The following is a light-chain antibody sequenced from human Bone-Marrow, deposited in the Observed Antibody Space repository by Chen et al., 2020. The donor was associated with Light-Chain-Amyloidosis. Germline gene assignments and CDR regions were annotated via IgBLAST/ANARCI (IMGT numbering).Light chain of an antibody. CDR1: QSISTW. J-gene: IGKJ3*01. Sequence: DIQMTQSPSTLSASVGDRVTITCRASQSISTWLARYQQKTGKAPKLLIYKASSLESGVPSRFSGSGSGTEFTLTISSLQPDDFATYYCQQYDSYPRTFGPGTKVDIK. CDR3: QQYDSYPRT. V-gene: IGKV1-5*03. CDR2: KAS.